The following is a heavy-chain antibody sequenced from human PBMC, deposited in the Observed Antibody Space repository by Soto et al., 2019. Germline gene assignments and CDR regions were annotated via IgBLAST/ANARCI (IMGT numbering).Heavy chain of an antibody. CDR3: ARQARIMITFGGALDV. D-gene: IGHD3-16*01. J-gene: IGHJ6*04. CDR2: IYYSGST. V-gene: IGHV4-59*08. Sequence: SETLYLTCTVSGGSISSSYWSWIRQPPGKGLEWIGYIYYSGSTNYNPSLKSRVTISVDTSKNQFSLKLSSVTAADTAVYYCARQARIMITFGGALDVWGKGTTVTVSX. CDR1: GGSISSSY.